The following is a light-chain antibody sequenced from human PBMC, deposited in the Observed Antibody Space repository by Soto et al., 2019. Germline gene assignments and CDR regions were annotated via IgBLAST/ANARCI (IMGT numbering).Light chain of an antibody. CDR1: QSVLYSSNNKNY. CDR3: QHYGSSPPVT. V-gene: IGKV4-1*01. CDR2: WAS. J-gene: IGKJ1*01. Sequence: DIVMTQFPDSLAVSLGERATINCKSSQSVLYSSNNKNYLAWYQQKPGQPPKLLIYWASTRESGVPDRFSGSGSGTDFTLTISSLQAEDVAVYYCQHYGSSPPVTFGQGTRVELK.